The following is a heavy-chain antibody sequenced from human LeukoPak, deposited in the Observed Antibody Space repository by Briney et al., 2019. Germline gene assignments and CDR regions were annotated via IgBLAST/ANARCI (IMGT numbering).Heavy chain of an antibody. CDR2: ISAYNGNT. J-gene: IGHJ5*02. V-gene: IGHV1-18*01. Sequence: ASVKVSCKGSGYTFTSYGISWVRQAPGQGLEWMGWISAYNGNTNYAQKLQGRVTMTTDTSTSTAYMELRSLRSDDTAVYYCARGSYYYGSGSEVDWFDPWGQGTLVTVSS. CDR1: GYTFTSYG. D-gene: IGHD3-10*01. CDR3: ARGSYYYGSGSEVDWFDP.